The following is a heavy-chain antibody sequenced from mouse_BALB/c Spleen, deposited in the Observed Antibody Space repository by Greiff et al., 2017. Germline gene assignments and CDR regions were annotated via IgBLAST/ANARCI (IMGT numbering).Heavy chain of an antibody. CDR2: ISDGGSYT. CDR1: GFTFSDYY. V-gene: IGHV5-4*02. D-gene: IGHD2-3*01. CDR3: ARDRDYDGFLFAY. Sequence: EVQLVESGGGLVKPGGSLKLSCAASGFTFSDYYMYWVRQTPEKRLEWVATISDGGSYTYYPDSVKGRFTISRDNAKNNLYLQMSSLKSEDTAMYYCARDRDYDGFLFAYWGQGTLVTVSA. J-gene: IGHJ3*01.